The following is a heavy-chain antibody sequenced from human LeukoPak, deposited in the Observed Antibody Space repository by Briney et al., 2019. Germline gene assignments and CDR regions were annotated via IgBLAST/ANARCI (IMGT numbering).Heavy chain of an antibody. CDR2: ISNDGSDK. CDR3: AKDLLNVPQVDY. CDR1: GFTFSTYG. Sequence: TGGSLRLSCAASGFTFSTYGMHWVRQAPGKGLEWVAVISNDGSDKYYADSVKGRFTISRDNSKNTLYLQMNSLRAEDTAVYFCAKDLLNVPQVDYWGQGTLVTVSS. D-gene: IGHD2-15*01. J-gene: IGHJ4*02. V-gene: IGHV3-30*18.